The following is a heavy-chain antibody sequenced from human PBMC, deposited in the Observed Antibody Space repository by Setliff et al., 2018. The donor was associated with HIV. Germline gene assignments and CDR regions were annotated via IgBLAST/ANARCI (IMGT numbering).Heavy chain of an antibody. D-gene: IGHD6-25*01. J-gene: IGHJ5*02. CDR2: IYPGDADT. CDR1: GYSFTSYW. V-gene: IGHV5-51*01. Sequence: GESLKISCKGSGYSFTSYWIAWVRQTPGKGLEWMGIIYPGDADTRYSPSFQGQVTISADKSISTAYLQWSSLKASDTAMYYCARRLYSSEAFDPWGQGTLVTVSS. CDR3: ARRLYSSEAFDP.